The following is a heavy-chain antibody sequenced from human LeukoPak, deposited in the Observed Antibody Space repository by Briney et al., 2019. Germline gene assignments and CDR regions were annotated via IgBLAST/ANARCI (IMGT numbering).Heavy chain of an antibody. J-gene: IGHJ4*02. CDR2: ISSSSYI. D-gene: IGHD6-13*01. CDR3: ARDVAAAGYY. Sequence: AGGSLRLSCAASGFTFSSYSMNWVRQAPGKGLEWVSSISSSSYIYYADSVKGPFTISRDNAKNSLYLQMNSLRAEDTAVYYCARDVAAAGYYWGQGTLVTVSS. V-gene: IGHV3-21*01. CDR1: GFTFSSYS.